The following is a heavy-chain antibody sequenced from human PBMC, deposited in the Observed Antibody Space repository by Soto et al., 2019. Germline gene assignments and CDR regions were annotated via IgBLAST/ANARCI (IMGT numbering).Heavy chain of an antibody. CDR1: GFIFSGSA. CDR3: IRGGSPYYYDY. V-gene: IGHV3-73*01. J-gene: IGHJ4*02. Sequence: EVQLVESGGGLVQPGGSLKLSCAASGFIFSGSAVHWVRQASGKGLEWVGRILSKAGNYATAYPASMKGRFTISRDDSENTAFLQMNSLKTGDTAVYYCIRGGSPYYYDYGGQGTLVAVSS. CDR2: ILSKAGNYAT.